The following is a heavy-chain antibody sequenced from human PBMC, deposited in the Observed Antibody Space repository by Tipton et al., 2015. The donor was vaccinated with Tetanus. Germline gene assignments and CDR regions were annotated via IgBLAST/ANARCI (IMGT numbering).Heavy chain of an antibody. V-gene: IGHV1-69*01. D-gene: IGHD2-15*01. CDR3: ARPDRYCSGGSCYLALDS. CDR2: IFPLYGTS. Sequence: QVQLVQSGAEVKKPGSSVRVSCKTSGGTFRNYAISWVRQAPGQGLEWMGGIFPLYGTSNYSPKFQGRVTITADESTGTAHMELSSLTSGDTAVYYCARPDRYCSGGSCYLALDSWGQGTLVTVSS. CDR1: GGTFRNYA. J-gene: IGHJ4*02.